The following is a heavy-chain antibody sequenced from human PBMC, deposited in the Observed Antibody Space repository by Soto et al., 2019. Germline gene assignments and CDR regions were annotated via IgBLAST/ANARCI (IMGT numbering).Heavy chain of an antibody. J-gene: IGHJ6*02. CDR3: ARDRLGVRRQGSSWSINPATDYYGMDV. CDR1: GFTFSSYS. Sequence: GGSLRLSCAASGFTFSSYSMNWVRQAPGKGLEWVSSISSSSSYIYYADSVKGRFTISRDNAKNSLYLQMNSLRAEDTAVYYCARDRLGVRRQGSSWSINPATDYYGMDVWGQGTTVTVSS. CDR2: ISSSSSYI. D-gene: IGHD6-13*01. V-gene: IGHV3-21*01.